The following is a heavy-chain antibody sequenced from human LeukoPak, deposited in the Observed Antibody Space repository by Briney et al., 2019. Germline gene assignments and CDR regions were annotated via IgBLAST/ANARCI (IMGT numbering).Heavy chain of an antibody. J-gene: IGHJ3*02. CDR2: IYYSGST. CDR3: ARDRGYDAFDI. CDR1: GGSISSYY. V-gene: IGHV4-59*01. D-gene: IGHD6-13*01. Sequence: SDTLSLTCTVSGGSISSYYWSWIRQPPGKGLEWIGYIYYSGSTNYNPSLKSRVTISVDTSKNQFSLKLSSVTAADTAVYYCARDRGYDAFDIWGQGTMVTVSS.